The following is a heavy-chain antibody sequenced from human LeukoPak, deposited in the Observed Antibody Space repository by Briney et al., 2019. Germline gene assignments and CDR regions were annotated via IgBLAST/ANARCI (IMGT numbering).Heavy chain of an antibody. Sequence: PSQTLSLTCTVSGGSISSGDYYWSWIRQPPGKGLEWIGYIYYSGSTYYNPSLKSRVTISVDTSKNQFSLKLSSVTAADTAVYYCARDIRGDYGENGFDYWGQGTLVTASS. CDR2: IYYSGST. J-gene: IGHJ4*02. V-gene: IGHV4-30-4*01. D-gene: IGHD4-17*01. CDR3: ARDIRGDYGENGFDY. CDR1: GGSISSGDYY.